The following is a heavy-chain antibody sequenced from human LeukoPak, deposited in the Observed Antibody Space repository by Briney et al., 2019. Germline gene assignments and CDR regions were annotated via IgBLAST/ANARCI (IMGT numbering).Heavy chain of an antibody. V-gene: IGHV3-21*01. CDR3: ARGVGATQPDAFDI. CDR2: ISSSSSYI. Sequence: GGSLRLSCAASGFTFSSYSMNWVRQAPGKGLEWVSSISSSSSYIYYADSVKGQFTISRDNAKNSLYLQMNSLRAEDTAVYYCARGVGATQPDAFDIWGQGTMVTVSS. D-gene: IGHD1-26*01. CDR1: GFTFSSYS. J-gene: IGHJ3*02.